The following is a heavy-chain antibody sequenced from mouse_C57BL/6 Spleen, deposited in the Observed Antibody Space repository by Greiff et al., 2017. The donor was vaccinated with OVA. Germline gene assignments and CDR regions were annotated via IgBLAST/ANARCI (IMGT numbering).Heavy chain of an antibody. D-gene: IGHD2-10*01. J-gene: IGHJ1*03. CDR2: IWSGGST. CDR3: ARNPPLLSYWYFDV. CDR1: GFSLTSYG. Sequence: VQLQQSGPGLVQPSHTLSLTCTVSGFSLTSYGVHWVRQSPGKGLEWLGVIWSGGSTDYYAAFISSLSISKDNSTSQVFSKMISLQADATAFYFCARNPPLLSYWYFDVWGTGTTVTVSS. V-gene: IGHV2-2*01.